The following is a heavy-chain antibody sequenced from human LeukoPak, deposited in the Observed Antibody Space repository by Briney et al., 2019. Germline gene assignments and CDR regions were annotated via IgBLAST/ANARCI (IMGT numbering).Heavy chain of an antibody. V-gene: IGHV1-18*01. CDR2: ISAYNGNT. CDR3: ARSSGYSSGWHLWGGNSYYYYGMDV. D-gene: IGHD6-19*01. Sequence: ASVKVSCKASGYTFTSYGISWVRQAPGQGLEWMGWISAYNGNTNYAQKLQGRVTMTTDTSTSTAYMELRSLRSDDTAVYYCARSSGYSSGWHLWGGNSYYYYGMDVWGQGTTVTVSS. J-gene: IGHJ6*02. CDR1: GYTFTSYG.